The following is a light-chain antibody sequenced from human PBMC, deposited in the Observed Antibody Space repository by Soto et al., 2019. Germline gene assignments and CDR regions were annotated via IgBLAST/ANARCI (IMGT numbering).Light chain of an antibody. CDR1: QSVSNIY. J-gene: IGKJ4*01. V-gene: IGKV3-20*01. Sequence: EIVLTQSPGTLSLSPGDRATLSCRASQSVSNIYFAWYQQKPGQAPRLLIYGASSRATGIPDRFSGSGSGTDFTLTITRLEPDAFAVDYCQPYGSSPLTFGGGTKVEIK. CDR2: GAS. CDR3: QPYGSSPLT.